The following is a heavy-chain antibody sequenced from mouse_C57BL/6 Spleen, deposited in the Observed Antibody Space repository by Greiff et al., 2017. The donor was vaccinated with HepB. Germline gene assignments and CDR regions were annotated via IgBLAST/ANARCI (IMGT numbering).Heavy chain of an antibody. J-gene: IGHJ2*01. V-gene: IGHV1-85*01. CDR1: GYTFTSYD. D-gene: IGHD2-2*01. CDR3: AREGNGYGFDY. CDR2: IYPSDGST. Sequence: QVHVKQSGPELVKPGASVKLSCKASGYTFTSYDINWVKQRPGQGLEWIGWIYPSDGSTNYNEKFKGKATLTVATSSSTAYMELHSLTSEDSAVYICAREGNGYGFDYWGQGTTLTVSS.